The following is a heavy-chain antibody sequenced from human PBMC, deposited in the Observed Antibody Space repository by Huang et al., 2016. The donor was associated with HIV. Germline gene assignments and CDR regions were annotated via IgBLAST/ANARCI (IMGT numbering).Heavy chain of an antibody. CDR2: IIPILSTA. Sequence: QVQLVQSGAEVKKPGSSVKVSCKASGGTFSSYAISWVRQASGQGLGGMGGIIPILSTANYAQKFQGRVTITADESTSTAYMELSSLRSEDTAVYYCARARGYYDSSVSYYFDYWGQGTLVTVSS. D-gene: IGHD3-22*01. J-gene: IGHJ4*02. CDR1: GGTFSSYA. CDR3: ARARGYYDSSVSYYFDY. V-gene: IGHV1-69*13.